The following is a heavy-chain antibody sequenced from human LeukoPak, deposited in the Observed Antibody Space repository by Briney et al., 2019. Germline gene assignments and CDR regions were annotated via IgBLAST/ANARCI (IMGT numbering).Heavy chain of an antibody. D-gene: IGHD3-10*01. CDR3: ARYGSGSTWYDP. Sequence: PSQTLSLTCTVSGGSISSDNYQWSWIRQPPGKGLEWIGYINYSGSTYYNPSLKSRVTISVDTSKNHFSLKLSSVTAADTAVYYCARYGSGSTWYDPWGQGTLVTVSS. CDR1: GGSISSDNYQ. V-gene: IGHV4-30-4*01. J-gene: IGHJ5*02. CDR2: INYSGST.